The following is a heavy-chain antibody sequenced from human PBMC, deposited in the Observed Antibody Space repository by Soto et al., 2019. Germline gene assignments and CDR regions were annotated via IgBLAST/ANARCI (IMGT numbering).Heavy chain of an antibody. V-gene: IGHV1-69*12. J-gene: IGHJ6*02. CDR1: GDTFDTFA. Sequence: QVQLVQSGAEVLKPGSSVKVSCKASGDTFDTFAISWVRQAPGQGLEWMGGIIPIFRTPDYAQKFQGRVTITADVSTSTAYMELTSLRSEDTAVYYCARDNDREQLCGNYHYALDVWGQGTTVTVSS. CDR3: ARDNDREQLCGNYHYALDV. D-gene: IGHD5-18*01. CDR2: IIPIFRTP.